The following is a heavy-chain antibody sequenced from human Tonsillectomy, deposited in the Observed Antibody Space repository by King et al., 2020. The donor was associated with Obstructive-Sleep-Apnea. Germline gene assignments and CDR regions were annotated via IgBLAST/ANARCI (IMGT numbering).Heavy chain of an antibody. CDR3: ARQQSYYYGMDV. D-gene: IGHD6-19*01. J-gene: IGHJ6*02. CDR1: GYSFTSYW. V-gene: IGHV5-51*01. CDR2: IFPADSDT. Sequence: QLVQSGTEVKKPGESLTISCKDSGYSFTSYWIVWVRQMPGKGLEWMGIIFPADSDTRYNPSFQGRVPISADKSISTAYLQWSSLKASDTAMYYSARQQSYYYGMDVWGQGTTVTVSS.